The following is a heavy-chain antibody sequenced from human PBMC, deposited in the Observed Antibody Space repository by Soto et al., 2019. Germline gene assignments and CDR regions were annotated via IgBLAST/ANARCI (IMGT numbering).Heavy chain of an antibody. Sequence: ASVKVSCKASGYTFTSYGISWVRQAPGQGLEWMGWISAYNGNTNYAQKLQGRVTMTTDTSTSTAYMELRSLRSDDTAVYYCARAQLDGTTTWDYYYYGMDVWGQGTTVTVSS. CDR3: ARAQLDGTTTWDYYYYGMDV. CDR2: ISAYNGNT. J-gene: IGHJ6*02. CDR1: GYTFTSYG. D-gene: IGHD1-1*01. V-gene: IGHV1-18*01.